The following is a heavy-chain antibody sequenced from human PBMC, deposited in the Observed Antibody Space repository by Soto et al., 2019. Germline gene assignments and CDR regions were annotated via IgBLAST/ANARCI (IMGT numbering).Heavy chain of an antibody. Sequence: PGGSLRLSCAASGFTFSSYEMNWVRQAPGKGLEWVSYISSSGSTIYYADSVKGRFTISRDNAKNSLYLQMNSLRAEDTAVYYCARDYYGSGSYYGVYYYYGMDVWGQGTTVTVSS. D-gene: IGHD3-10*01. V-gene: IGHV3-48*03. CDR2: ISSSGSTI. CDR3: ARDYYGSGSYYGVYYYYGMDV. J-gene: IGHJ6*02. CDR1: GFTFSSYE.